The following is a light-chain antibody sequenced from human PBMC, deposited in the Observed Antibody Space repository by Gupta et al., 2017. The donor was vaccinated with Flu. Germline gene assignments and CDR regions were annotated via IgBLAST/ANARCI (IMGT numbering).Light chain of an antibody. V-gene: IGKV1-5*03. CDR1: QSSDSW. J-gene: IGKJ1*01. Sequence: GDRVTITCRASQSSDSWLAWYQQKPGKAPKLLIYKASNLESGVPSRVSGSGSGTEFTLTISSLQPDDFATYYCQQYRSYPWTFGQGTTVEIQ. CDR2: KAS. CDR3: QQYRSYPWT.